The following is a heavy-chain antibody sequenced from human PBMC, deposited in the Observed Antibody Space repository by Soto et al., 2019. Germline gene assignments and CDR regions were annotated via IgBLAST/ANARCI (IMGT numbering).Heavy chain of an antibody. Sequence: LRLSCAASGFTFSSYSMNWVRQAPGKGLEWVSSISSSSSYIYSADSVKGRFTISRDNAKNSLYLQMNSLRAEDTAIYYCARRDPGAYFQHWGQRTLVTVSS. V-gene: IGHV3-21*01. CDR2: ISSSSSYI. CDR3: ARRDPGAYFQH. CDR1: GFTFSSYS. D-gene: IGHD1-26*01. J-gene: IGHJ1*01.